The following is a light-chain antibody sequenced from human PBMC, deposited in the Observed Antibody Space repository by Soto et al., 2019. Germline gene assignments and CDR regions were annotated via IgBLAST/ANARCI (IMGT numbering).Light chain of an antibody. Sequence: DIQMTQSPSSLSASVGDTVTITCRASRGISNSLAWSQQKPGKAPKPLIYNAINLHSGVPSKFGSSGSGAAFTLTISSLQHEDFATDYCQQSNSYPYTFGQGTKLEIK. CDR2: NAI. CDR3: QQSNSYPYT. J-gene: IGKJ2*01. CDR1: RGISNS. V-gene: IGKV1-16*02.